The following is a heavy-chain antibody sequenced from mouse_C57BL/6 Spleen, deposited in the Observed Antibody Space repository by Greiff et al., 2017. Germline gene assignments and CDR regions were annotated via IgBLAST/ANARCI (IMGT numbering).Heavy chain of an antibody. J-gene: IGHJ1*03. CDR1: GYTFTSYW. CDR3: AREGATVVATRYFDV. D-gene: IGHD1-1*01. CDR2: IYPGSGST. Sequence: QVQLQQPGAELVKPGASVKMSCKASGYTFTSYWITWVKQRPGQGLEWIGDIYPGSGSTNYNEKFKSKATLTVDTSSSTAYMQLRSLTSEDSAVYYCAREGATVVATRYFDVGGTGTTVTVSS. V-gene: IGHV1-55*01.